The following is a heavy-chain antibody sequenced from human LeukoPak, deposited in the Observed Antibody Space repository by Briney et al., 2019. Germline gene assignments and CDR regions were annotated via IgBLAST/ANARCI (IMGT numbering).Heavy chain of an antibody. CDR1: GFTFNDYF. V-gene: IGHV3-11*01. CDR3: ARHRMEYTTATYDC. D-gene: IGHD4-17*01. Sequence: GRSLRLSCAASGFTFNDYFFSWVRQAPGKGPEWVSYISSRGDIIHYADAVKGRFTISRDNAENSLYLQMNSLRAEDTAMYYCARHRMEYTTATYDCWGQGTLVADSS. J-gene: IGHJ4*02. CDR2: ISSRGDII.